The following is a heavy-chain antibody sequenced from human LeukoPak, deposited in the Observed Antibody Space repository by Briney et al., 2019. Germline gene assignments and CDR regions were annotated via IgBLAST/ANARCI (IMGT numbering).Heavy chain of an antibody. V-gene: IGHV3-30*03. CDR3: ARDRDYWGYEGMDV. Sequence: GGSLRLSCEASGFNFNNFSFHWVRKTPGRGLECVAVIAYDVSNEYYADSVKGRFTSSRDNSKNTVYLQMNNVRPEDTAVYFCARDRDYWGYEGMDVWGRGTTVIVSS. J-gene: IGHJ6*02. CDR1: GFNFNNFS. CDR2: IAYDVSNE. D-gene: IGHD3-16*01.